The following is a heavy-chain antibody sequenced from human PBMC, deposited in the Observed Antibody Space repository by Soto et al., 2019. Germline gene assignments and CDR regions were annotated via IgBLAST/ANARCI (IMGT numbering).Heavy chain of an antibody. J-gene: IGHJ6*04. D-gene: IGHD3-10*01. Sequence: PGGSLRLSCAASGFTVSNSNMAWVRQAPGRGLEWVSHITGSSDIYYADSVKGRFTVSRDNAKNSLCLLMNSLRAEDTAVYYCARSGVWGTGTTVTVSS. V-gene: IGHV3-48*01. CDR1: GFTVSNSN. CDR2: ITGSSDI. CDR3: ARSGV.